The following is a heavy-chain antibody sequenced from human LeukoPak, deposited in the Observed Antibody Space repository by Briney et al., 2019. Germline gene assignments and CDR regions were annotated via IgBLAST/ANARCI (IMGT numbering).Heavy chain of an antibody. J-gene: IGHJ4*02. D-gene: IGHD5-12*01. CDR1: GYTFTGYY. Sequence: ASVKVSCKASGYTFTGYYMHWVRQAPGQGLEWMGWINPNSGGTNYAQKFQGRVAMTRDTSISTAYMELSRLRSDDTAVYYCARVGWRRLGNFVDYWGQGTLVTVSS. CDR2: INPNSGGT. CDR3: ARVGWRRLGNFVDY. V-gene: IGHV1-2*02.